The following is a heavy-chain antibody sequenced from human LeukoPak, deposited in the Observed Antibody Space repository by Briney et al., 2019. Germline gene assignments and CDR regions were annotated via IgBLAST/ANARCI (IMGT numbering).Heavy chain of an antibody. CDR3: ARERVSGRGYLDY. CDR2: ISSSSSYI. CDR1: GGTFSSYA. Sequence: SCKASGGTFSSYAISWVRQAPGKGLEWVSSISSSSSYIYYADSVKGRFTISRDNAKNSLYLQMNSLRAEDTAVYYCARERVSGRGYLDYWGQGTLVTVSS. D-gene: IGHD3-10*01. J-gene: IGHJ4*02. V-gene: IGHV3-21*01.